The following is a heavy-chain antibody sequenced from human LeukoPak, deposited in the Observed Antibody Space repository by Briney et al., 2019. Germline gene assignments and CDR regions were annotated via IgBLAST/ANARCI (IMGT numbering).Heavy chain of an antibody. Sequence: GGSLRLSCAASRFIFNNYAMTWVRQAPGKGREWGSGISDSGNSPYYGASVTGRFSISRDNFRNTLYLQMNSLRPDDTAVYYCARCRWLKDDAFDIWGLGTMVTVSA. CDR2: ISDSGNSP. J-gene: IGHJ3*02. CDR3: ARCRWLKDDAFDI. D-gene: IGHD3-22*01. CDR1: RFIFNNYA. V-gene: IGHV3-23*01.